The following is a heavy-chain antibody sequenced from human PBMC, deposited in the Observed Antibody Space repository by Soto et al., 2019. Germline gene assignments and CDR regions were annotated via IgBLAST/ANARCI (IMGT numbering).Heavy chain of an antibody. D-gene: IGHD2-8*02. Sequence: QVQLVQSGAEVKKTGSSVKVSCKASGGTFSSNTISWVRQAPGQGLEWMGRIIPILGIANYVQKFQGRVRITADKSTSTASMELNSVRHHDTALYYCARGSDGGVPSTGEFDYWGKGTLVTVSS. CDR2: IIPILGIA. V-gene: IGHV1-69*02. CDR3: ARGSDGGVPSTGEFDY. CDR1: GGTFSSNT. J-gene: IGHJ4*02.